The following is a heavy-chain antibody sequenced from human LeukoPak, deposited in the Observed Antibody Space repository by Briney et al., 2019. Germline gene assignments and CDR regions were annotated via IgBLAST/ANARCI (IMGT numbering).Heavy chain of an antibody. CDR3: ARLSSSSWSYWFDP. CDR1: GGSISSSSYY. V-gene: IGHV4-39*01. J-gene: IGHJ5*02. CDR2: IYYSGST. Sequence: PSETLSLTCTVSGGSISSSSYYWGWIRQPPGKGLEWIGSIYYSGSTYYNPSLKSRVTISVDTSKNQFSLKLSSVTAADTAVYYCARLSSSSWSYWFDPWGQGTLVTASS. D-gene: IGHD6-6*01.